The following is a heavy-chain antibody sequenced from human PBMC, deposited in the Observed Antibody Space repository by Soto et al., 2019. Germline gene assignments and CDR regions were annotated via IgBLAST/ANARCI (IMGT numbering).Heavy chain of an antibody. Sequence: QVQLVESGGGVVQPGRSLRLSCAASGFTFSSYAMHWVRQAPGKGLEWVAVISYDGSNKYYADSVKGRFTISRDNSKNTLDLQMNSLRAEDTAVYYCARDLRGGGMDVWGQGTTVTVSS. D-gene: IGHD5-12*01. V-gene: IGHV3-30-3*01. CDR1: GFTFSSYA. J-gene: IGHJ6*02. CDR2: ISYDGSNK. CDR3: ARDLRGGGMDV.